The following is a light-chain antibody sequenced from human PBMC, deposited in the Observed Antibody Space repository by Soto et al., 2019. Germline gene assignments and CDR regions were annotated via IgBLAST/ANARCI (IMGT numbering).Light chain of an antibody. CDR3: LQHNTYPYT. J-gene: IGKJ2*01. Sequence: DIQMTQSPSSLSASVGDRVTITCRASQGISNRLGWFQHKPGQAPKRLIYAGSSLQGGVPSRFSGSGSGTAFTLTITGLQPEDFADYYCLQHNTYPYTFGQGPKLEIK. CDR1: QGISNR. CDR2: AGS. V-gene: IGKV1-17*01.